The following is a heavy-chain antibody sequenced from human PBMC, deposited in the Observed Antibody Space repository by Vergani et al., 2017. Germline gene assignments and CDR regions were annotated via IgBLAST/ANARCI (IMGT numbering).Heavy chain of an antibody. Sequence: EVQLVESGGGLVQPGGSLRLSCAASGFTFSSYEMNWVRQAPGKGLEWVSYISSSGSTIYYADSVKGRFTISRDNAKNSLYLQMNSLRAEDTAVYYCARDSPAAGYYYYYYGMDVWGQVTTVTVSS. CDR1: GFTFSSYE. J-gene: IGHJ6*02. D-gene: IGHD6-13*01. CDR2: ISSSGSTI. V-gene: IGHV3-48*03. CDR3: ARDSPAAGYYYYYYGMDV.